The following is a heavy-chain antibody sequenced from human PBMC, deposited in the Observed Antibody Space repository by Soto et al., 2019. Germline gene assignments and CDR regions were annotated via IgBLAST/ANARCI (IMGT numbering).Heavy chain of an antibody. CDR2: INPNSGGT. V-gene: IGHV1-2*04. D-gene: IGHD4-17*01. J-gene: IGHJ4*02. Sequence: GASVKDSCKASGYTFTDYYMHWVRQAPGQGLEWMGWINPNSGGTNYAQRFQGWVTMTRDTSISTAYMELSRLRSDDTAVYYCARTYGDYVNFDYWGQGTLVTVSS. CDR1: GYTFTDYY. CDR3: ARTYGDYVNFDY.